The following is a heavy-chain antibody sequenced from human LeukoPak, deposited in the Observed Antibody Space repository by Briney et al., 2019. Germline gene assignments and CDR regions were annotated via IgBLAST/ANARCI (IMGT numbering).Heavy chain of an antibody. CDR3: ARTGYSSGWYHPPFDY. Sequence: PLETLSLTCTVSGGSISSSSYCWGWIRQPPGKGLEWIGSIYYSGSTYYNPSLKSRVTISVDTSKNQFSLKLSSVTAADTAVYYCARTGYSSGWYHPPFDYWGQGTLVTVSS. V-gene: IGHV4-39*07. CDR2: IYYSGST. J-gene: IGHJ4*02. D-gene: IGHD6-19*01. CDR1: GGSISSSSYC.